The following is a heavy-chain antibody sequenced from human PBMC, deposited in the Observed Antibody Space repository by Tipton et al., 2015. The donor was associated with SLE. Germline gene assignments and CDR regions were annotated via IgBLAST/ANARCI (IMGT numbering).Heavy chain of an antibody. Sequence: TLSLTCTVSGGSISSYYWSWIRQPPGKGLEWIGYIYYTGSTYYNPSLKSRVTISVDTSKNQLSLKLSSVTAADTAVYYCATSHERHSSGCTFDYWGQGTLVTVSS. CDR1: GGSISSYY. D-gene: IGHD6-19*01. CDR2: IYYTGST. V-gene: IGHV4-59*01. CDR3: ATSHERHSSGCTFDY. J-gene: IGHJ4*02.